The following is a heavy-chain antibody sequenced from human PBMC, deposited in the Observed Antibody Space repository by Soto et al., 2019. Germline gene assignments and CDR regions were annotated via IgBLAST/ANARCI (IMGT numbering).Heavy chain of an antibody. CDR3: ARMGSSTLYYFDY. Sequence: SETLSLTCAAYGGSFSGYYWSWIRQPPGKGLEWIGEINHSGSTNYSPSLKSRVTISLGTSKNQFSLNLSSVTAADTAVYYCARMGSSTLYYFDYWGQGTLVTVSS. CDR2: INHSGST. D-gene: IGHD6-13*01. V-gene: IGHV4-34*01. CDR1: GGSFSGYY. J-gene: IGHJ4*02.